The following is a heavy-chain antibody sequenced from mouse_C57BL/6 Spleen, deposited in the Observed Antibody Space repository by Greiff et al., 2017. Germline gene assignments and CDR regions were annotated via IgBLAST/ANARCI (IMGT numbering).Heavy chain of an antibody. V-gene: IGHV14-2*01. J-gene: IGHJ4*01. D-gene: IGHD1-1*01. Sequence: EVQLQQSGAELVKPGASVTLSCTASGFNIKDYYMHWVKQRTEQGLEWVGRIDPEDGETKYATKIQGKANITADTSSNLAYLRLSSLTSENTAVYYSARPGSSEDAMDYWGQGTSVTVSS. CDR2: IDPEDGET. CDR1: GFNIKDYY. CDR3: ARPGSSEDAMDY.